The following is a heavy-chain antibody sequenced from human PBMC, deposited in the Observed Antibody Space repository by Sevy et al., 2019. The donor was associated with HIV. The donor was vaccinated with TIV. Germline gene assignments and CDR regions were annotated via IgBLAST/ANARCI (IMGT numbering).Heavy chain of an antibody. CDR3: AKGGVVVLDDISRYYYYCMDV. D-gene: IGHD2-2*01. V-gene: IGHV3-23*01. Sequence: GGSLRLSCAASGFTFSSYAMSWVRQAPGKGLEWVSGISGSGGVTYYADSVKGRFTISRDNSKNTLYLQMNSLRAENTAVYDCAKGGVVVLDDISRYYYYCMDVWGQGTTVTVSS. CDR2: ISGSGGVT. CDR1: GFTFSSYA. J-gene: IGHJ6*02.